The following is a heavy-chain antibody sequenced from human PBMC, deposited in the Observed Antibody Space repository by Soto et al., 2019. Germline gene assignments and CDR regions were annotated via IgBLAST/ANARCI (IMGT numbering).Heavy chain of an antibody. CDR3: ARDLSSGWFDY. J-gene: IGHJ4*02. V-gene: IGHV1-18*01. D-gene: IGHD6-19*01. Sequence: QVQLVQSGGEVKRRGASVKVSCKASGYMFSNYAISWVRQTPGQGLEWMGWINVYNGNTNYAQKFQGRVTMATDISTNTAYLDLRSLRSDDTAVYFCARDLSSGWFDYWGQGTLVIVSS. CDR2: INVYNGNT. CDR1: GYMFSNYA.